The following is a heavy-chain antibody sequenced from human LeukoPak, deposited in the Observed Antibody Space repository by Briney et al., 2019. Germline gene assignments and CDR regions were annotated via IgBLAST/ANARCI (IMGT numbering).Heavy chain of an antibody. CDR2: IYHSGST. CDR3: ARSDGYGLVGI. J-gene: IGHJ3*02. Sequence: SETLSLTCTVSGYSISSGYYWGWIRQPPGKGLEWIGSIYHSGSTYYNPSLKSRVTISVDTSKNQFSLKLSSVTAADTAVYYCARSDGYGLVGIWGQGTMITVSS. D-gene: IGHD3-10*01. V-gene: IGHV4-38-2*02. CDR1: GYSISSGYY.